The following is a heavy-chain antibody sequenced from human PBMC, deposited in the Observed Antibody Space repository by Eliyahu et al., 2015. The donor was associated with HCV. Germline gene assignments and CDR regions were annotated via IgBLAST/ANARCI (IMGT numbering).Heavy chain of an antibody. CDR2: IWYDGSNK. Sequence: QVQLVESGGGVVQPGRSLRLSCAASGFXFSSYGMHWVRQAPGKGLEWVAVIWYDGSNKYYADSVKGRFTISRDNSKNTLYLQMNSLRAEDTAVYYCARNYGLNDYGDYNWFDPWGQGTLVTVSS. J-gene: IGHJ5*02. V-gene: IGHV3-33*01. CDR3: ARNYGLNDYGDYNWFDP. CDR1: GFXFSSYG. D-gene: IGHD4-17*01.